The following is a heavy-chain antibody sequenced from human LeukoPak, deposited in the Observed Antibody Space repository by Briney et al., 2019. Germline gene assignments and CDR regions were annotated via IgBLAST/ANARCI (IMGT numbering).Heavy chain of an antibody. V-gene: IGHV4-4*02. CDR1: GGSISSSNW. J-gene: IGHJ4*02. Sequence: SETLSLTCAVSGGSISSSNWWIWVRQPPGKGLEWIGEIYHSGTTNYNPSLKSRVTMSVDTSKNQFSLKLSSVTAADTAVYYCARVPTVTFFDYWGQGTLVTVSS. D-gene: IGHD4-17*01. CDR3: ARVPTVTFFDY. CDR2: IYHSGTT.